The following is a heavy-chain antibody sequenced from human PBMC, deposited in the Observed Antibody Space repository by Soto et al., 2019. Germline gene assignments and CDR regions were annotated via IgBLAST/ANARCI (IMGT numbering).Heavy chain of an antibody. Sequence: SETLSLTCTVSGVSISSYYWSWIRQPPEKGLEWIGSISHRGSTNYNPSLKSRVTISVDTSKNQFPLKLSSVTAADTAVYYCARDWVTMVRGVIIPGWFDPWGQGTLVTVSS. CDR3: ARDWVTMVRGVIIPGWFDP. V-gene: IGHV4-59*01. D-gene: IGHD3-10*01. J-gene: IGHJ5*02. CDR2: ISHRGST. CDR1: GVSISSYY.